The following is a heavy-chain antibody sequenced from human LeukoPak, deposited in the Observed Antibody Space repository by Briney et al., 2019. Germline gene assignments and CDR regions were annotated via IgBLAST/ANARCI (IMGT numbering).Heavy chain of an antibody. Sequence: GGSLRLSCAASGFTFSSYAMSWVRQAPGEGLEWVSAISGSGGSTYYADSVKGRFTISRDNSKNTLYLQMNSLRAEDTAVYYCAKGLGVTGRPRGFDYWGQGTLVTVSS. V-gene: IGHV3-23*01. CDR3: AKGLGVTGRPRGFDY. J-gene: IGHJ4*02. CDR2: ISGSGGST. D-gene: IGHD2-21*02. CDR1: GFTFSSYA.